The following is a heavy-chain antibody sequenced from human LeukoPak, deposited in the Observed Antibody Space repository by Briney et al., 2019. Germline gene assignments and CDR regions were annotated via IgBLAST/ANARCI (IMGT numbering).Heavy chain of an antibody. CDR2: ISGSGGST. J-gene: IGHJ4*02. CDR1: GFTFSSYA. D-gene: IGHD1-26*01. Sequence: GGSLRLSCAASGFTFSSYAITWVRQAPGKGLEWVSAISGSGGSTYYADSVKGRFTISRDNSKNTLYLQMNSLRAEDTALYYCAKHISGSYYGGFDYWGQGTLVTVSS. V-gene: IGHV3-23*01. CDR3: AKHISGSYYGGFDY.